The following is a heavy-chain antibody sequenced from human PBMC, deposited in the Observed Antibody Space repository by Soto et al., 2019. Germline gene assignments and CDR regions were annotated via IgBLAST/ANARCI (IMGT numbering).Heavy chain of an antibody. V-gene: IGHV4-34*01. CDR1: GGSFSGYY. Sequence: QVQLQQWGAGLLKPSETLSLTCAVYGGSFSGYYWSWIRQPPGTGLGWIGEINHSGSTNYNLSLKSRVTIAVDTTKNLFSLKLSSVTAANTAVDYCARGWSEGSVGSCYSYGGTYYFDYWGQGTLVTVSS. CDR2: INHSGST. J-gene: IGHJ4*02. CDR3: ARGWSEGSVGSCYSYGGTYYFDY. D-gene: IGHD2-15*01.